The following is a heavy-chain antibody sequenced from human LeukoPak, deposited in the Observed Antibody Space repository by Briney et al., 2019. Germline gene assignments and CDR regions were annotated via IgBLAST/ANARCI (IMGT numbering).Heavy chain of an antibody. CDR1: GFTFSGYG. V-gene: IGHV3-30*19. CDR2: TSYDGSNK. D-gene: IGHD5-18*01. CDR3: AKDMGYTFGHAFDY. J-gene: IGHJ4*02. Sequence: PGGSLRLSCTASGFTFSGYGIHWVRQAPGKGLEWVALTSYDGSNKYYADSVKGRFTISRDNSKNTLYLQMNSLRTEDTAMYYCAKDMGYTFGHAFDYWGQGTLVTVSS.